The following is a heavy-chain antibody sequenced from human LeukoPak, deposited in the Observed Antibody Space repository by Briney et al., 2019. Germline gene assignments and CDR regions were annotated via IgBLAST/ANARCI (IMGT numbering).Heavy chain of an antibody. J-gene: IGHJ4*02. CDR1: GFTFSSYG. CDR3: AKDWIWFGELTPRRVEGAIGY. V-gene: IGHV3-30*02. Sequence: PGGSLRLSCAASGFTFSSYGMHWVRQAPGKGLEWVAFIRYDGSNKYYADSVKGRFTISRDNSKNTLYLQMNSLRAEDTAVYYCAKDWIWFGELTPRRVEGAIGYWGQGTLVTVSS. D-gene: IGHD3-10*01. CDR2: IRYDGSNK.